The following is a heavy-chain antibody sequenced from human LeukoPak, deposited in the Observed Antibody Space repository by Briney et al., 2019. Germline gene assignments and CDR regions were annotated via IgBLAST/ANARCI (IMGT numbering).Heavy chain of an antibody. Sequence: GGSLRLSCTASGFSIRNNWMHWVRQAPGKGLVWVSRINSGGSDTSYADSVKGRFTISRDNAKNSLYLQMNSLRAEDTAVYYCARSAVTSKYFQHWGQGTLVTVSS. CDR1: GFSIRNNW. D-gene: IGHD4-17*01. V-gene: IGHV3-74*01. J-gene: IGHJ1*01. CDR2: INSGGSDT. CDR3: ARSAVTSKYFQH.